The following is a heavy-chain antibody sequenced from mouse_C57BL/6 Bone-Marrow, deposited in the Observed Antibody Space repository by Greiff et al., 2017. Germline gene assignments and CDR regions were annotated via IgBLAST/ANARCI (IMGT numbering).Heavy chain of an antibody. V-gene: IGHV1-69*01. CDR3: ARRRPFCAMDY. CDR2: IDPSDSYT. J-gene: IGHJ4*01. Sequence: QVQLQQPGAELVMPGASVKLSCKASGYTFTSYWMHWVKQRPGQGLEWIGEIDPSDSYTNYNQKFKGKSTLTVDKSSSTAYMQLRSLTSEDSAVYVCARRRPFCAMDYWGQGTSVTVSA. CDR1: GYTFTSYW.